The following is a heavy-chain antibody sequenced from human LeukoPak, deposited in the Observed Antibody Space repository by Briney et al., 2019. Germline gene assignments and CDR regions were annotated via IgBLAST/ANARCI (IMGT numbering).Heavy chain of an antibody. Sequence: GGSLRLSCVASGFTFSSYSMKWVRQAPGKGLEWVSSIISSSSYIDYADSVKGRFTISRDNAKNSLYLQMKSLRDEDTAVYYCARGGGYRYYYYYYGMDVWGQGTTVTVSS. CDR1: GFTFSSYS. V-gene: IGHV3-21*01. J-gene: IGHJ6*02. CDR2: IISSSSYI. D-gene: IGHD5-12*01. CDR3: ARGGGYRYYYYYYGMDV.